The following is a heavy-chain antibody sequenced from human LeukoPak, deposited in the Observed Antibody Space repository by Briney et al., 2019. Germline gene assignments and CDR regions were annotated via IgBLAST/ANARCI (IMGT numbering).Heavy chain of an antibody. V-gene: IGHV5-51*01. J-gene: IGHJ6*02. CDR1: GYSFSNYW. CDR3: ARVPEDSFGYHTYGMDV. Sequence: GESLKISCKGSGYSFSNYWIGWVRQMPGKGLEWMGMIYPGDSETRYSPSFQGQVTFSADKSINTANLTWSSVKAFDTAMYYCARVPEDSFGYHTYGMDVWGQGTTVIVFS. D-gene: IGHD3-22*01. CDR2: IYPGDSET.